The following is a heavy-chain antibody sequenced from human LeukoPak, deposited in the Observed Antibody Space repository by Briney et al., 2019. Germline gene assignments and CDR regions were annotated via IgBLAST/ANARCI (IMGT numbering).Heavy chain of an antibody. J-gene: IGHJ4*02. D-gene: IGHD3-22*01. CDR3: ARVTTGGYYNY. CDR2: IYTSGST. CDR1: GVSISSGGYY. Sequence: QASETLSLTCTVSGVSISSGGYYWRWIRQPAGKGLEWIGCIYTSGSTNYNPSLKSRVTISLDTSENHFSLKLSSVTAADTAVYYCARVTTGGYYNYWGQGTLVTVSS. V-gene: IGHV4-61*02.